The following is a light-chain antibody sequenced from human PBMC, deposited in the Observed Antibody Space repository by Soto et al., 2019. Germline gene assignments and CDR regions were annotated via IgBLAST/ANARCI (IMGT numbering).Light chain of an antibody. J-gene: IGKJ5*01. CDR2: DAS. CDR1: QSVSTY. CDR3: QQRSNWPPIT. Sequence: VLTQSPATLSLSPGERATLSCRASQSVSTYLAWYQQKPGQAPRLLIYDASNRATGIPARFSGSGAGTDFTPTISSLEPEDSAVYYCQQRSNWPPITFGQGTRLEIK. V-gene: IGKV3-11*01.